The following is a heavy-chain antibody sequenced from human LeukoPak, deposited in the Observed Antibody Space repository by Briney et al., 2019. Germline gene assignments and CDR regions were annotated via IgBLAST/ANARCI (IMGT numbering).Heavy chain of an antibody. CDR2: ISWNSGSI. V-gene: IGHV3-9*01. D-gene: IGHD6-19*01. J-gene: IGHJ4*02. CDR1: GFTFDDYA. Sequence: DPGGSLRLSCAASGFTFDDYAMHWVRQAPGKGPEWVSGISWNSGSIGYADSVKGRFTISRDNAKNSLYLQMNSLRAEDTALYYCTKDTGAHIAVAGNHFDYWGQGTLVTVSS. CDR3: TKDTGAHIAVAGNHFDY.